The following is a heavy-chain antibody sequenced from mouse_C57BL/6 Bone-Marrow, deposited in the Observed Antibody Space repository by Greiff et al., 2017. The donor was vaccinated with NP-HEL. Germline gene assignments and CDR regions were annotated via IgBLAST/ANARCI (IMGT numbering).Heavy chain of an antibody. V-gene: IGHV5-6*01. CDR1: GFTFSSYG. CDR3: ARHNGYYIDY. CDR2: ISSGGSYT. Sequence: EVQRVESGGDLVKPGGSLKLSCAASGFTFSSYGMSWVRQTPDKRLEWVATISSGGSYTYYLDSVKGRFTISRDNAKNTLYLQMSSLKSEDTAMYYCARHNGYYIDYWGQGTTLTVSS. J-gene: IGHJ2*01. D-gene: IGHD2-2*01.